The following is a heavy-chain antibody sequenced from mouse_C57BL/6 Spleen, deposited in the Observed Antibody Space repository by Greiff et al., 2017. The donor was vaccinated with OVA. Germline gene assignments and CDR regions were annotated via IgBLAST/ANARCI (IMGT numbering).Heavy chain of an antibody. J-gene: IGHJ2*01. CDR3: ARSVYYDSGEYFDY. CDR1: GFSLSTSGMG. Sequence: QVTLKESGPGILQSSQTLSLTCSFSGFSLSTSGMGVSWIRQPSGKGLEWLAHIYWDDDKRYNPSLKNRLTISKDTSRNQVFLKITSVDTADTATYYCARSVYYDSGEYFDYWGQGTTLTVSS. V-gene: IGHV8-12*01. D-gene: IGHD2-4*01. CDR2: IYWDDDK.